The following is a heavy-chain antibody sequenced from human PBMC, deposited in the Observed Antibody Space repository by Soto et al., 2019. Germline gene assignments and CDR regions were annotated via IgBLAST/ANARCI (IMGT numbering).Heavy chain of an antibody. D-gene: IGHD2-2*01. CDR3: ARRGGDQLLGGFFDY. V-gene: IGHV4-39*01. CDR1: GGSISSSSYY. CDR2: IYYSGST. Sequence: PSETLSLTCTVSGGSISSSSYYWGWIRQPPGKGLEWIGSIYYSGSTYYNPSLKSRVTISVDTSKNQFSLKLSSVTAADTAVYYCARRGGDQLLGGFFDYWGQGTLVTVSS. J-gene: IGHJ4*02.